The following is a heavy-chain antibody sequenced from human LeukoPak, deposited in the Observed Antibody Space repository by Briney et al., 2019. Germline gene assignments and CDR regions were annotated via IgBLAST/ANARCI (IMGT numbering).Heavy chain of an antibody. CDR2: IYYSGST. J-gene: IGHJ4*02. D-gene: IGHD4-11*01. CDR3: ASWTTVSLNFDY. Sequence: PSQTLSLTCTVSGCSISSGDYYWSWIRQPPGKGLEWIGYIYYSGSTYYNPSLKSRVTISVDTSKNQFSLKLSSVTAADTAVYYCASWTTVSLNFDYWGQGTLVTVSS. V-gene: IGHV4-30-4*08. CDR1: GCSISSGDYY.